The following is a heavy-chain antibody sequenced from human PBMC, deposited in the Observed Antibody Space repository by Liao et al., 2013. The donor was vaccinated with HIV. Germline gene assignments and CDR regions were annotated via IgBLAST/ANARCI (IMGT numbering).Heavy chain of an antibody. CDR3: ARGRGLRRGLFDY. D-gene: IGHD3-10*01. J-gene: IGHJ4*02. Sequence: QVRLQESGPGLVKPSQTLSLTCAVSGGSISSGGYSWSWIRQPPGKGLEWIGYIYHSGSTYYNPSLKSRVTISVDTSKNQFSLKLSSVTAADTAVYYCARGRGLRRGLFDYWGQGTLVTVSS. CDR2: IYHSGST. V-gene: IGHV4-30-2*01. CDR1: GGSISSGGYS.